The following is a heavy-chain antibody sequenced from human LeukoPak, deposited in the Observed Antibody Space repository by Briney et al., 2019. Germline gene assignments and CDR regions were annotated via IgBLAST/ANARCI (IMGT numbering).Heavy chain of an antibody. Sequence: GGSLRLSCAASGFALTNYWIHWVPQIPGKGLVWVSRINSDGRTTYYADSVKGRFTISRDNAKNTVYLQMNSLRVEDTAVYYCARDRNWNDAFDIWGLGTMVTVSS. D-gene: IGHD1-1*01. CDR3: ARDRNWNDAFDI. V-gene: IGHV3-74*01. J-gene: IGHJ3*02. CDR1: GFALTNYW. CDR2: INSDGRTT.